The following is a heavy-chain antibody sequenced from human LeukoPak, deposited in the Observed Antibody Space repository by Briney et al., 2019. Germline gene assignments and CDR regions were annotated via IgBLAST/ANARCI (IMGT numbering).Heavy chain of an antibody. CDR2: IRYDGSNK. CDR3: AKERDTAMVAIDY. J-gene: IGHJ4*02. Sequence: GGSLRLSCAASGFTFSSYGMHWVRQAPGKGLEWVAFIRYDGSNKYYADSVKGRFTISRDNSKNTLYLQMNSLRAEDTAVYYCAKERDTAMVAIDYWGQGTLVTVSS. D-gene: IGHD5-18*01. V-gene: IGHV3-30*02. CDR1: GFTFSSYG.